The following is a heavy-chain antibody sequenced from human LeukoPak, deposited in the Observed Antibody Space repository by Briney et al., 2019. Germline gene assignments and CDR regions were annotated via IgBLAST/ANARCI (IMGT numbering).Heavy chain of an antibody. V-gene: IGHV1-2*02. CDR1: GYTFTGYY. J-gene: IGHJ4*02. Sequence: ASVKVYCKASGYTFTGYYMHWVRQAPGQGLEWMGWINPNSGGTNYAQKFQGRVTRTRDTSISTAYMELRRLRSDDTAVYYCARADATGTSFSNYWGQGTLVTVSS. D-gene: IGHD2-2*01. CDR2: INPNSGGT. CDR3: ARADATGTSFSNY.